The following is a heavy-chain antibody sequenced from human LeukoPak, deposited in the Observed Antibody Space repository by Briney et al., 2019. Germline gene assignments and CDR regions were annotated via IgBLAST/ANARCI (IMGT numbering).Heavy chain of an antibody. CDR3: ATQDTAMVVYYFDY. V-gene: IGHV3-23*01. Sequence: GGSLRLSCAASGFTFSSYAMNWVRQAPGKGLEWVSAISSSGGSTYYADSVKGRFTISRDSSKNTLYLQMNSLRAEDTAIYYCATQDTAMVVYYFDYWGHGTLVTASS. CDR1: GFTFSSYA. J-gene: IGHJ4*01. D-gene: IGHD5-18*01. CDR2: ISSSGGST.